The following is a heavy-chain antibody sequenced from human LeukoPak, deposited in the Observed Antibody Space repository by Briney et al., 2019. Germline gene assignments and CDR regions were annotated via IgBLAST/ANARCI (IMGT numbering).Heavy chain of an antibody. CDR3: ASVETSTGY. D-gene: IGHD5-24*01. Sequence: QPGGSLRLSCAASGFTLSDLHMDWVRQAPGKGLEWVGRNRNKASRNTTEYAAAVKARFTISRDDSKNSMYLQMNSLKTEDTAVYYCASVETSTGYWGQGTLVTVSS. J-gene: IGHJ4*02. V-gene: IGHV3-72*01. CDR2: NRNKASRNTT. CDR1: GFTLSDLH.